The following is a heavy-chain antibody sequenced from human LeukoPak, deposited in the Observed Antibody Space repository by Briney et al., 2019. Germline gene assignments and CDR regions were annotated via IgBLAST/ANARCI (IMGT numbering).Heavy chain of an antibody. D-gene: IGHD2-2*01. CDR3: ARLFPGQLLSYYYMDV. V-gene: IGHV4-34*01. CDR1: GGFFSGYY. Sequence: SETLSLTCAVYGGFFSGYYWSWIRQPPGKGLEWIGEINHSGSTNYNPSLKSRVTISVDTSKNQFSLKLSSVTAADTAVYYCARLFPGQLLSYYYMDVWGKGTTVTVSS. J-gene: IGHJ6*03. CDR2: INHSGST.